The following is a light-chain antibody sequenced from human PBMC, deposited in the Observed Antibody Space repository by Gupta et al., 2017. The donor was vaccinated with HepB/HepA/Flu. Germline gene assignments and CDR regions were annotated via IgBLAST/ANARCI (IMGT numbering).Light chain of an antibody. CDR1: KSNIGSNH. CDR2: RTT. Sequence: QSVLTQPPSASGTPGQRVAISCSGSKSNIGSNHVFWYKQFPGSAPKLLIYRTTERPSGVPDRFSASKSGTSASLAISGLRPEDEADYYCAAWDDSLRGHWVFGGGTKMTVL. V-gene: IGLV1-47*01. J-gene: IGLJ3*02. CDR3: AAWDDSLRGHWV.